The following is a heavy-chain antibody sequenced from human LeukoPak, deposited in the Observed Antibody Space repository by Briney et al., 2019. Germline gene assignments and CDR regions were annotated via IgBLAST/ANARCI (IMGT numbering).Heavy chain of an antibody. CDR3: ARGGIVPTGILSGDWQKYDPYDI. J-gene: IGHJ3*02. CDR2: INPSGGST. Sequence: GASVKVSCKASGYTFTTLYMHWVRQAPGQGLEWMGIINPSGGSTSYEQKFQGRVSMTRDMSTSTVYMELSSLRSEDTAVYYCARGGIVPTGILSGDWQKYDPYDIWGQGTMVTVSS. CDR1: GYTFTTLY. D-gene: IGHD2-2*01. V-gene: IGHV1-46*01.